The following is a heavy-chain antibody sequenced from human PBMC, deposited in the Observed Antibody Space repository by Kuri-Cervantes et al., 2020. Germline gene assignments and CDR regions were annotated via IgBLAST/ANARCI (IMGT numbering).Heavy chain of an antibody. CDR2: INAGNGNT. CDR1: GYTFTSYA. CDR3: ARGLSTISGALYAFDI. J-gene: IGHJ3*02. Sequence: ASVKVSCKASGYTFTSYAMNWVRQAPGQRLEWMGWINAGNGNTKYSQKFQGRVTITRDTSASTAYMELSSLRSEDTAVYYCARGLSTISGALYAFDIWGQGTMVTVSS. V-gene: IGHV1-3*01. D-gene: IGHD3-10*01.